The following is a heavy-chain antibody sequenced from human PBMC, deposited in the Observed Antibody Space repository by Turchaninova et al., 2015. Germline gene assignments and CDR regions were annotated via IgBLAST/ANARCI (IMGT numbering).Heavy chain of an antibody. D-gene: IGHD7-27*01. Sequence: QVQLQQWGAGLLKPSETLSLTCAVYGGSFSGYYWSWIRQPPGKGLEWFWEINHSGRTNHNPSPKRRVTISVETSKDQFSLKLSAVTAADTAVYYCARGRGLGYFDYWGQGTLVTVSS. CDR2: INHSGRT. V-gene: IGHV4-34*01. CDR1: GGSFSGYY. CDR3: ARGRGLGYFDY. J-gene: IGHJ4*02.